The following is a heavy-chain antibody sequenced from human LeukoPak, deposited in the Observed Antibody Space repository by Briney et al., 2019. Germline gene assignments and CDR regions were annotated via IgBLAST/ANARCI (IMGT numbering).Heavy chain of an antibody. CDR3: AKARFLELGYFDY. V-gene: IGHV3-23*01. CDR2: ISGSGGST. Sequence: GGSLGLSCAASGFTFSSYAMSWVRQAPGKGLEWVSAISGSGGSTYYADSVKGRFTISRDNSKNTLYLQMNSLRAEDTAVYYCAKARFLELGYFDYWGQGTLVTVSS. CDR1: GFTFSSYA. J-gene: IGHJ4*02. D-gene: IGHD3-3*01.